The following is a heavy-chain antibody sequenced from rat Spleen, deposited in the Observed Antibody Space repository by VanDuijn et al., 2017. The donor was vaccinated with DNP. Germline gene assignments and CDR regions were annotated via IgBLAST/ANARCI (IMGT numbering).Heavy chain of an antibody. CDR1: GFTFSDYY. V-gene: IGHV5-22*01. J-gene: IGHJ4*01. CDR2: ISYDGGRN. CDR3: VKHLDA. Sequence: EVQLVESGGDLVQPGRSLKLSCAASGFTFSDYYMAWVRQAPTKGLEWVAYISYDGGRNNYGDSVKGRFTISRHNAENTVYLEMNSLRSEDTATYHCVKHLDAWGQGTSVTVSS.